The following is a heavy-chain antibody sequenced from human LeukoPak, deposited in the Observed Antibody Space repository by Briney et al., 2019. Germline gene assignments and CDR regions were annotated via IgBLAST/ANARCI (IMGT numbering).Heavy chain of an antibody. J-gene: IGHJ3*02. CDR1: GFSFNNYG. D-gene: IGHD2-2*01. CDR2: IRYDGSKK. V-gene: IGHV3-30*02. Sequence: PGGSLRLSCAASGFSFNNYGMHWVRQAPGRGLEWVAFIRYDGSKKYYVDSVKGRFTISRDNSKNTLYLQVNSLRVEDTAVYYCAKDLCSSTSCYLGIWGQGAMVTVSS. CDR3: AKDLCSSTSCYLGI.